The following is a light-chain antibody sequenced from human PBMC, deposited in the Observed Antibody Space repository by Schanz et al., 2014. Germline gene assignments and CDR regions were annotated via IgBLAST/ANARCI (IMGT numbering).Light chain of an antibody. CDR3: SSYTSSSTLPWV. CDR1: NSNIGYNY. Sequence: QSALTQPASVSGSPGQSITISCTGTNSNIGYNYVSWYQQHPGKAPKLMIYDVSNRPSGVSNRFSGSKSGNTASLTISGLQAEDEADYYCSSYTSSSTLPWVFGGGTKLTVL. V-gene: IGLV2-14*03. J-gene: IGLJ3*02. CDR2: DVS.